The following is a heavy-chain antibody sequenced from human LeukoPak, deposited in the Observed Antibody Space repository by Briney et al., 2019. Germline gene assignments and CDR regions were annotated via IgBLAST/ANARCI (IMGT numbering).Heavy chain of an antibody. CDR1: GGSISGSSYY. D-gene: IGHD3-9*01. Sequence: SETLSLTCTVSGGSISGSSYYWGWIRQPPGKGLEWIGSIYYSGSTYYNPSLKSRVTISVDTSKNQFSLKLSSVTAADTAVYYCARGGVRYFDWLLRMYYFDYWGQGTLVTVSS. J-gene: IGHJ4*02. CDR2: IYYSGST. V-gene: IGHV4-39*01. CDR3: ARGGVRYFDWLLRMYYFDY.